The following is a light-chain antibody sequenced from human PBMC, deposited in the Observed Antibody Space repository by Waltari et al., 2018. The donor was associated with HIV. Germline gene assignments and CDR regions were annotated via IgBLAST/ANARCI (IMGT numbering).Light chain of an antibody. V-gene: IGLV3-21*04. CDR2: YDT. Sequence: SSRLTQPPSVSVAPGETATITCGAINLERKSVHRYQQKAGQAPVVVMSYDTDRPAGIAERFSGFNSGHSATLIISRVGAGDEADYYCQVWDSATDHVLFGGGTRLTVL. CDR1: NLERKS. CDR3: QVWDSATDHVL. J-gene: IGLJ2*01.